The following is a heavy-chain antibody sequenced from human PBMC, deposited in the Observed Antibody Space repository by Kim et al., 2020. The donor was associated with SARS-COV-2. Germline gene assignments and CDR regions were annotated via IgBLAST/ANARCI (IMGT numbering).Heavy chain of an antibody. CDR3: ARGEFGDSFDI. CDR2: ISVYNGNT. CDR1: GYTFTSHG. J-gene: IGHJ3*02. V-gene: IGHV1-18*01. Sequence: ASVKVSCKASGYTFTSHGVSWVRQAPGQGLQCMGWISVYNGNTNYAQKFQDRITMTTDTATSTVYMELRSLRSDDTALYYCARGEFGDSFDIWVQGAMVT. D-gene: IGHD3-10*01.